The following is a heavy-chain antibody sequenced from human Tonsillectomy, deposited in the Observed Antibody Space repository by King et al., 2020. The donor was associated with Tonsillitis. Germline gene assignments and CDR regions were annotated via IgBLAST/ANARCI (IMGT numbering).Heavy chain of an antibody. CDR1: GYTFTSSD. Sequence: QLVQSGADVKKPGASVKVSCKASGYTFTSSDIDWARQATGQGLEWMGWMNPNSGNTGYAQKFQGRVTMTRDTSISTAYMELRSLRSDDTAVYYCVRDTDGSRRADDPFDIWGQGTMVTVSS. J-gene: IGHJ3*02. V-gene: IGHV1-8*02. CDR2: MNPNSGNT. CDR3: VRDTDGSRRADDPFDI. D-gene: IGHD1-26*01.